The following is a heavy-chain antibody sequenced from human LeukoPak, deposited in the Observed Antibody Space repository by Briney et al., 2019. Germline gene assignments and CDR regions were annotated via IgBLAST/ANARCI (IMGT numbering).Heavy chain of an antibody. J-gene: IGHJ4*02. CDR2: IYTSGAT. D-gene: IGHD3-22*01. V-gene: IGHV4-4*07. CDR1: GGSISSYC. Sequence: KPSETLSLTCTGSGGSISSYCWTWIRQPAGKGLEWIGRIYTSGATNYNPSLKSRVTMSVDTSKNQFSLKLSSVTAADTAVYYCARDRGSGYYYFDYRGQGTLVTVPS. CDR3: ARDRGSGYYYFDY.